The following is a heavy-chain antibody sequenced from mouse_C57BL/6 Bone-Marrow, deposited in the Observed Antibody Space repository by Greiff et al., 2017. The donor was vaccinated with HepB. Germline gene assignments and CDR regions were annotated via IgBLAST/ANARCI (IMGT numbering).Heavy chain of an antibody. CDR3: ARPSAY. Sequence: QVQLQQPGAELVKPGASVKMSCKASGYTFTSYWITWVKQRPGQGLEWIGDIYPGSGSTNYNEKFKSKASLTVDTPSSTAYMQLSSLTSEDSAVYYCARPSAYWGQGTLVTVSA. J-gene: IGHJ3*01. CDR1: GYTFTSYW. CDR2: IYPGSGST. V-gene: IGHV1-55*01.